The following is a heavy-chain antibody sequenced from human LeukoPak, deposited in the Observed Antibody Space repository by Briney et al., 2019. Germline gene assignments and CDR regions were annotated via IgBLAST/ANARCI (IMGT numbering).Heavy chain of an antibody. CDR3: ARDRVMVRGVISYHYMDV. CDR2: ILKDGSNK. J-gene: IGHJ6*03. CDR1: GFTFSSYA. V-gene: IGHV3-30*04. D-gene: IGHD3-10*01. Sequence: PGGSLRLSCAASGFTFSSYAMHWVRQAPGKGLEWVAVILKDGSNKYYEDSVRGRFTISRDNSKNTLYLQMNSLRAEDTAVFYCARDRVMVRGVISYHYMDVWGKGTTVTVSS.